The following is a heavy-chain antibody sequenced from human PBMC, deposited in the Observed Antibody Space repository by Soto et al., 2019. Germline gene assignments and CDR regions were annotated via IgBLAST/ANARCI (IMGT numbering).Heavy chain of an antibody. J-gene: IGHJ1*01. D-gene: IGHD1-26*01. CDR3: AKVRGGSYSGYFHY. V-gene: IGHV3-23*01. CDR1: GFTFSSYA. Sequence: HPGGSLRLSCAASGFTFSSYAVSWVRQAPGKGLEWVSAISGSGGSTYYADSVKGRFTISRDNSKNTLYLQMNSLRAEDTAVYYCAKVRGGSYSGYFHYWGQGTLVTVSS. CDR2: ISGSGGST.